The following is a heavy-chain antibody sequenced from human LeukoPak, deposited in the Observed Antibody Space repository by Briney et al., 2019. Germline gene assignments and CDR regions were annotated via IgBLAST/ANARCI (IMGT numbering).Heavy chain of an antibody. CDR3: ARDLSYGSGHLINWFDP. V-gene: IGHV4-31*03. D-gene: IGHD3-10*01. CDR2: IYYSEST. CDR1: GVSISSGGYY. J-gene: IGHJ5*02. Sequence: PSETLSLTCTVSGVSISSGGYYWSWVRQHPGKGLEWIGYIYYSESTYYNPSLKSRVTISVDTSKNQFSLKLSSVTAADTAVYYCARDLSYGSGHLINWFDPWGQGTLVTVSS.